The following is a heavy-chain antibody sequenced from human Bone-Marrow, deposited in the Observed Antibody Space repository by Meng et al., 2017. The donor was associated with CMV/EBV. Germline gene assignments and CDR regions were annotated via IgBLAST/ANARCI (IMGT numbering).Heavy chain of an antibody. Sequence: GSLRLSCTVSGGSISSYYWSWIRQPPGKGLEWIGYIYYSGSTNYNPSLKSRVTISVDTSKNQFSLKLSSVTAADTAVYYCARDSGSFYDWHVFDIWGQGTRVTVSS. CDR3: ARDSGSFYDWHVFDI. J-gene: IGHJ3*02. CDR1: GGSISSYY. CDR2: IYYSGST. V-gene: IGHV4-59*01. D-gene: IGHD1-26*01.